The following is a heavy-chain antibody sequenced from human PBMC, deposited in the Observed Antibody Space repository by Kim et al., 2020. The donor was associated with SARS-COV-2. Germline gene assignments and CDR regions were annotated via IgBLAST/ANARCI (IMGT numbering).Heavy chain of an antibody. D-gene: IGHD1-1*01. V-gene: IGHV1-69*13. CDR2: IIPIFGTA. CDR1: GGTFSSYA. Sequence: SVKVSCKASGGTFSSYAISWVRQAPGQGLEWMGGIIPIFGTANYAQKFQGRVTITADESTNTAYMELSSLRSEDTAVYYCARRYNWNDGHFDYWGQGTLVTVSS. J-gene: IGHJ4*02. CDR3: ARRYNWNDGHFDY.